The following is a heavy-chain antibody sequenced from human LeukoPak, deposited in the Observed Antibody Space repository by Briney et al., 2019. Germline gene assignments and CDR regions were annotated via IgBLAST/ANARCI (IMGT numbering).Heavy chain of an antibody. CDR2: INWTGAST. CDR1: GFRLDDYG. D-gene: IGHD3-16*01. V-gene: IGHV3-20*04. Sequence: GGSLRLSCAAYGFRLDDYGMTWVRQAPGKGLEWVSDINWTGASTGYADSVKGRFTISRDNAKNSLYLQMNSLRADDTALYYCARGSRGTPGQWGQGTLVTVSS. CDR3: ARGSRGTPGQ. J-gene: IGHJ4*02.